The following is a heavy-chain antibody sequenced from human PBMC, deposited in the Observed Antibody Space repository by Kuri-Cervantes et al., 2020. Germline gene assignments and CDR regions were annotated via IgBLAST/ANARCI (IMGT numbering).Heavy chain of an antibody. CDR3: ARDSGSRDYYYYYGMDV. Sequence: GESLKISCAASGFTFSSYGMHWVRQAPGKGLEWVAVIWYDGSNKYYADSVKGRSTISRDNSKNTLYLQMNSLRAEDTAVYYCARDSGSRDYYYYYGMDVWGQGTTVTVSS. CDR1: GFTFSSYG. V-gene: IGHV3-33*01. J-gene: IGHJ6*02. D-gene: IGHD1-26*01. CDR2: IWYDGSNK.